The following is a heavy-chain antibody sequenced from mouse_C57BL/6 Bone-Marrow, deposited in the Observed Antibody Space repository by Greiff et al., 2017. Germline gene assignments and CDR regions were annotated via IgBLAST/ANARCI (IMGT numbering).Heavy chain of an antibody. Sequence: VQLQQSGAELVRPGASVKLSCTASGFNIKDDYMHWVKQRPEQGLEWIGWIDPENGDTEYASKFQGKATITAAKSSNTAYMQIRSLTSEDTAVYFCSLDSSGYVLFSDWGREALVTVSA. V-gene: IGHV14-4*01. D-gene: IGHD3-2*02. J-gene: IGHJ3*01. CDR3: SLDSSGYVLFSD. CDR1: GFNIKDDY. CDR2: IDPENGDT.